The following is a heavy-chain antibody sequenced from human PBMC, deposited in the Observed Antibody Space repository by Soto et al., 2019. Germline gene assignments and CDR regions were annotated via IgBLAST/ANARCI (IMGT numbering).Heavy chain of an antibody. CDR3: ARDPTLVALAP. Sequence: QVQLVQSGAEVKKPGSSVKVSCKASGGTFSSYTISWVRQAPGQGLEWMGGIIPIFGTANYAQKFQGRVAITADESTIRAYMELSSLRSEDTDGYCCARDPTLVALAPWGQGTLVTVSS. J-gene: IGHJ5*02. CDR1: GGTFSSYT. CDR2: IIPIFGTA. D-gene: IGHD6-13*01. V-gene: IGHV1-69*12.